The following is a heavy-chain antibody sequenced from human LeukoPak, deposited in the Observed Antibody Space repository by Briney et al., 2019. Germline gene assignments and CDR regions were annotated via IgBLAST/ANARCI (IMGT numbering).Heavy chain of an antibody. V-gene: IGHV1-46*01. D-gene: IGHD6-13*01. CDR1: GYTLATYY. CDR2: INPSDGTA. CDR3: ARDNQDRQLRGY. Sequence: GASVKVSCKASGYTLATYYMHWVRQAPGQGPEWVGLINPSDGTASYAQKFQGRLTMTRDTSTSIVYMELSSLRSEDTAIYYCARDNQDRQLRGYWGQGTLVTVSS. J-gene: IGHJ4*02.